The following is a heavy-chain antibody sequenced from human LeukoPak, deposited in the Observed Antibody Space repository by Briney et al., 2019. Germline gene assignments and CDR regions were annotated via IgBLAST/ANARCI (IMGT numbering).Heavy chain of an antibody. CDR1: GYSFTSND. D-gene: IGHD6-19*01. J-gene: IGHJ5*02. CDR3: ARGITGYSSGWRFDP. V-gene: IGHV1-8*01. Sequence: ASVKVSFKASGYSFTSNDINWVRQATGQGLEWMGWMNPNSGNTGYAQNFQGRVTMTRNTSISTAYMELSSLRSEDTAVYYCARGITGYSSGWRFDPWGQGTLVTVSS. CDR2: MNPNSGNT.